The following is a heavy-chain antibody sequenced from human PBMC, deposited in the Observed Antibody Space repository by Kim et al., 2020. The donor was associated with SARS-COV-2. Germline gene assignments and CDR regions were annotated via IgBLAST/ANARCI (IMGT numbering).Heavy chain of an antibody. CDR3: ARGTVTYSSSWYPYYYFDY. V-gene: IGHV1-69*13. CDR2: IIPIFGTA. D-gene: IGHD6-13*01. J-gene: IGHJ4*02. Sequence: SVKVSCKASGGTFSSYAISWVRQAPGQGLEWMGGIIPIFGTANYAQKFQGRVTITADESTSTAYMELSSLRSEDTAVYYCARGTVTYSSSWYPYYYFDYWGQGTLVTVSS. CDR1: GGTFSSYA.